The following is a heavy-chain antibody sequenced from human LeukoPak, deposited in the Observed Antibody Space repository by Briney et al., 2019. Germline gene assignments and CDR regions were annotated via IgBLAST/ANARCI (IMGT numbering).Heavy chain of an antibody. V-gene: IGHV3-53*01. Sequence: GSLRLSCAASGFTVSSNYMSWVRQAPGKGLEWVSVIYSGGSTYYADSVKGRFTISRDNSKNTLYLQMNSLRAEDTAVYYCARESYDSSGYFDYWGQGTLVTVSS. CDR2: IYSGGST. CDR1: GFTVSSNY. CDR3: ARESYDSSGYFDY. D-gene: IGHD3-22*01. J-gene: IGHJ4*02.